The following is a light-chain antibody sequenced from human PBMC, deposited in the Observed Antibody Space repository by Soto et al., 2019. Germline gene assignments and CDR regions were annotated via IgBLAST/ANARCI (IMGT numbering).Light chain of an antibody. CDR1: QSVSTY. Sequence: EIVLTQSPATLSLSPGERATLSCRASQSVSTYLAWYQQKPGQAPRLLIYDASNRATGIPARFSGSGSGTDFTLTIGSLEPEDFAVYFCQHRRNWPWTFGQGTKVDIK. CDR2: DAS. V-gene: IGKV3-11*01. CDR3: QHRRNWPWT. J-gene: IGKJ1*01.